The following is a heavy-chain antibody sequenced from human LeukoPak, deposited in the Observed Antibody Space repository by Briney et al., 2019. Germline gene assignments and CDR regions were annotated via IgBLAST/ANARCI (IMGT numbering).Heavy chain of an antibody. J-gene: IGHJ4*02. V-gene: IGHV4-34*01. CDR1: GGSFSGDY. D-gene: IGHD2-2*01. CDR3: ARSYAHDY. Sequence: SETLSLTCAVYGGSFSGDYWSWIRQPPGKGLEWIGEINHSGSANYNPSLKSRVTISVDTSKNQFSLKLSSVTAADTAVYYCARSYAHDYWGQGTLVTVSS. CDR2: INHSGSA.